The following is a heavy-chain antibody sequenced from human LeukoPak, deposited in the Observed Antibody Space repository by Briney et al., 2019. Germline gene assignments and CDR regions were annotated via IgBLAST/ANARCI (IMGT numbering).Heavy chain of an antibody. D-gene: IGHD3-10*01. CDR2: ISSSGTTI. CDR1: GFTFNRYS. V-gene: IGHV3-48*01. J-gene: IGHJ4*02. Sequence: GASLTLSCAASGFTFNRYSMNWLRQAPGKGLEWISYISSSGTTIYYADSVQGRFIISRDNARNSLYLQMNSLRAEDTAVYYCAKENYYGSASSLGYWGQGTLVTVSS. CDR3: AKENYYGSASSLGY.